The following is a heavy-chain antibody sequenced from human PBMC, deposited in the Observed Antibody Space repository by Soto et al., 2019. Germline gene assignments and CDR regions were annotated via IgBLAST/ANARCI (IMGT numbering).Heavy chain of an antibody. CDR2: IYYSGTT. V-gene: IGHV4-31*03. Sequence: QVQLQESGPGLVNPSQTLSLTCTVSGASINSGDYYWSWIRQHPGKGLEWMGYIYYSGTTYYNPSLQRRLTMSIDTSKNLFSLKLTSVTAADTAVYYCAIAYDIMETYFDSWGQGTLVTVSS. D-gene: IGHD3-22*01. J-gene: IGHJ4*02. CDR1: GASINSGDYY. CDR3: AIAYDIMETYFDS.